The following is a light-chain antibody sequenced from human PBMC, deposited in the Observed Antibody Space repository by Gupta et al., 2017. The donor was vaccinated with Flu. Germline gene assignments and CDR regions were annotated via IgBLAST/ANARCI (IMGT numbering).Light chain of an antibody. J-gene: IGKJ1*01. CDR1: QSIASD. Sequence: EVGLTQSPDTLSLSPGEGASLSCWAGQSIASDLAWYQHRPGQAPRLLIYGASTRATGVPARFSGSGSGTDFTLTISSLQPEDVGVYYCQQYNMPPPWTFGQGTKVEIK. CDR3: QQYNMPPPWT. CDR2: GAS. V-gene: IGKV3-15*01.